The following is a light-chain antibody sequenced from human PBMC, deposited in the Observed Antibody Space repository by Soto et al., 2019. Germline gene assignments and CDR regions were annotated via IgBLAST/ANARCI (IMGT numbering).Light chain of an antibody. J-gene: IGKJ2*01. V-gene: IGKV1-39*01. CDR1: QSSSSY. CDR3: QQSYSTPYT. Sequence: DIQMTQSPSSLSASVGDRVTITCRASQSSSSYLNWYQQKPGKVPKLLVHAASTLESGVPSRFSGSGSGTDFSLTISSLQPEDSATYYCQQSYSTPYTFGQGTKLEIK. CDR2: AAS.